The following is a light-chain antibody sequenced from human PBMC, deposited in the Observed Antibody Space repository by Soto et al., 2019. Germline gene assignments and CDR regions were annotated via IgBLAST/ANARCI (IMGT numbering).Light chain of an antibody. CDR2: EVN. CDR3: CSFTSSNTWV. J-gene: IGLJ3*02. Sequence: QSALTQPASVSGSPGQSITISCTGTSSDVGAYNYVSWYQQYPGKAPKLMIYEVNTRPSGVSNRFSGSKSGNTASLAISGLQAGDEADYYCCSFTSSNTWVFGGGTNLTVL. CDR1: SSDVGAYNY. V-gene: IGLV2-14*01.